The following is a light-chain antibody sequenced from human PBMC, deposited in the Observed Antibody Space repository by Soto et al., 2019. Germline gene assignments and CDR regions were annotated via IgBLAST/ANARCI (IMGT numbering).Light chain of an antibody. V-gene: IGLV2-8*01. Sequence: QSVLTQPPSASGSPGQSVTISCTGTSSDVGGYNYVSWYQHHPGNAPKLMIYEVNKRTSGVPDRFSGSKSGNTASLTVSGLQAEDEADYYCSSYAGSNTPYVLGTGTKLTVL. CDR2: EVN. CDR3: SSYAGSNTPYV. CDR1: SSDVGGYNY. J-gene: IGLJ1*01.